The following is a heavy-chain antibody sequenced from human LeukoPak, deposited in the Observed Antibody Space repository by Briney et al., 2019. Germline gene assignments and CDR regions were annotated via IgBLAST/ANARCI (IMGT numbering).Heavy chain of an antibody. CDR3: VKDRVPGYSSSWYRPPFDY. V-gene: IGHV3-64D*06. D-gene: IGHD6-13*01. CDR1: GFTFSTYT. Sequence: GGSLRLSCSASGFTFSTYTMHWVRQAPGKGLEYVSTISSNGGITYYADSVKGRFTISRDNSKNTLYLQMSSLRAEDTAVYYCVKDRVPGYSSSWYRPPFDYWGQGTLVTVSS. CDR2: ISSNGGIT. J-gene: IGHJ4*02.